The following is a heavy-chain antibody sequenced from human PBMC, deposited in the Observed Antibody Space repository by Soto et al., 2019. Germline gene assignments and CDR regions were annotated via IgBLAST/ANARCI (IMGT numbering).Heavy chain of an antibody. CDR1: GGSISSGGYY. V-gene: IGHV4-31*03. Sequence: LSLTCTVSGGSISSGGYYWSWIRQHPGKGLEWIGYIYYSGSAYYNPSLKSRVTISVDTSKNQFSLKLSSVTAADTAVYYCARDPTNRPPRMDVWGQGTTVTVYS. J-gene: IGHJ6*02. CDR2: IYYSGSA. CDR3: ARDPTNRPPRMDV. D-gene: IGHD1-1*01.